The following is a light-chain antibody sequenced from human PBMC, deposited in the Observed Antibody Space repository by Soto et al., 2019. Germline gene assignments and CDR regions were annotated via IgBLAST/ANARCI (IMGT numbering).Light chain of an antibody. CDR3: SSYSSSSTLDI. CDR1: SSDVGGYNY. V-gene: IGLV2-14*01. J-gene: IGLJ2*01. CDR2: DVS. Sequence: QSVLTQPASVSGSPGQSTTISCTGTSSDVGGYNYISWYQQQPGKAPKHMIYDVSNRTSGVSNRFSGPKSGNTASLTISGLQAEDEADYYCSSYSSSSTLDIFGGGTKLTVL.